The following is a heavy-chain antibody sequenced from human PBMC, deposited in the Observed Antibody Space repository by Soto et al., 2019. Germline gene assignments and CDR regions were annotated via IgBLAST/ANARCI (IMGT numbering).Heavy chain of an antibody. CDR2: AYYRSQWYY. Sequence: TLSLTCAISGDSVSSNSAAWNWIRQSPSRGLEWLGRAYYRSQWYYDSAVSVRSRITVFPDTSKNLFSLQLNSVTPEDTAVYYCSKQKGGSRTXNGXDVWGQGTTVTVSS. V-gene: IGHV6-1*01. CDR1: GDSVSSNSAA. D-gene: IGHD2-15*01. J-gene: IGHJ6*02. CDR3: SKQKGGSRTXNGXDV.